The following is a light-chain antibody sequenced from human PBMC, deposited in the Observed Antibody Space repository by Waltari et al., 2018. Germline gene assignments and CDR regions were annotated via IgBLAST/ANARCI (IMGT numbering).Light chain of an antibody. Sequence: IVLTQSPLSLAVTPGESASISCRSSRSLLHSNEQNYLDWYFQQSGQSPRLLIYLGANRASGVPDRFGGSGSGTDFTLQINRVEAEDVGIYFCMQDLQTPWTLGQGTKVEI. CDR1: RSLLHSNEQNY. CDR2: LGA. CDR3: MQDLQTPWT. J-gene: IGKJ1*01. V-gene: IGKV2-28*01.